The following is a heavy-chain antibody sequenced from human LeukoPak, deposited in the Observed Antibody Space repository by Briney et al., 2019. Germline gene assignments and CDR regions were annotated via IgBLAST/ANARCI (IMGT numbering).Heavy chain of an antibody. CDR3: TTVPPRKYSYGLY. V-gene: IGHV3-15*01. CDR1: GFAFSNAW. CDR2: IKSKTDGGTT. J-gene: IGHJ4*02. D-gene: IGHD5-18*01. Sequence: PGGSLRLSCAASGFAFSNAWMSWVRQAPGKGLGWAGRIKSKTDGGTTDYAAPVKGRFTISRDDSKNTLYLQMNSLKTEDTAVYYCTTVPPRKYSYGLYWGQGTLVTVSS.